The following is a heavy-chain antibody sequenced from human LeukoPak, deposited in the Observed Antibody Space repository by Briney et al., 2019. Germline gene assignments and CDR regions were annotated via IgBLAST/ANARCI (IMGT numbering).Heavy chain of an antibody. J-gene: IGHJ4*02. Sequence: GFTXXXSAMQWVRQARGQRLEWIGWIVVGSGNTNYAQKLKERVTITRDRYTSTAYMELSSLRSEDTAVYYCAYGSGSLDYWGQGTLVTVSS. CDR2: IVVGSGNT. D-gene: IGHD3-10*01. CDR3: AYGSGSLDY. CDR1: GFTXXXSA. V-gene: IGHV1-58*02.